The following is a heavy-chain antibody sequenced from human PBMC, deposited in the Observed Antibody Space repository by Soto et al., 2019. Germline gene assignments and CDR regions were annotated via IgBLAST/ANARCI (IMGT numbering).Heavy chain of an antibody. CDR1: GFTFSSYA. D-gene: IGHD1-1*01. CDR3: VRGDNWNDEASDY. J-gene: IGHJ4*02. CDR2: ISYDGSNK. Sequence: SGFTFSSYAMHWGRQAPGKGLEWVAVISYDGSNKYYADSVKGRFTISRDNSKNTVYLQMNSLRAEDTAVYYCVRGDNWNDEASDYWGQGTLVTVSS. V-gene: IGHV3-30-3*01.